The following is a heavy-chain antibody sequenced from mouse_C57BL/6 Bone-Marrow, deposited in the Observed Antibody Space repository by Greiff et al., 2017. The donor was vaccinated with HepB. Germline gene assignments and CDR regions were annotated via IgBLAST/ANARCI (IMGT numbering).Heavy chain of an antibody. J-gene: IGHJ2*01. CDR1: GYTFTDYN. Sequence: EVMLQQSGPELVKPGASVKMSCKASGYTFTDYNMHWVKQSHGKSLEWIGYINPNNGGTSYNQKFKGKATLTVNKSSSTAYMELRSLTSEDSAVYYCARGGGLLREVDYWGQGTTLTVSS. V-gene: IGHV1-22*01. D-gene: IGHD2-3*01. CDR2: INPNNGGT. CDR3: ARGGGLLREVDY.